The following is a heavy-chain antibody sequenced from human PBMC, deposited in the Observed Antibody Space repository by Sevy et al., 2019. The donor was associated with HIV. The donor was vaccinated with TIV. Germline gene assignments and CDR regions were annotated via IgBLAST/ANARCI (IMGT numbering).Heavy chain of an antibody. CDR1: GFNLSPYW. Sequence: GGSLRLSCVASGFNLSPYWMTWVRQAPGKGLEWVANIKQDGNEKYYVHSVKGRFTVSRDNAKNALYLLMYSLRVEDTAVYFCASNTYHYDSNTYYPVYWGQGTRVTVSS. J-gene: IGHJ4*02. V-gene: IGHV3-7*01. D-gene: IGHD3-22*01. CDR3: ASNTYHYDSNTYYPVY. CDR2: IKQDGNEK.